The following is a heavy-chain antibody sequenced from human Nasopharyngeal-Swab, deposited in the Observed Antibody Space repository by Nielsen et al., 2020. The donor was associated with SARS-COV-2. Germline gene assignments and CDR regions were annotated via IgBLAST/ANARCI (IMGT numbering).Heavy chain of an antibody. CDR2: ISYDGSNK. Sequence: GESLKISCAASGFTFSSYGMHWVRQAPGKGLEWVAVISYDGSNKYYADSVKGRFTIPRDNSKNTLYLQMNSLRAEDTAVYYCARDRGSHGLFDYWGQGTLVTVSS. CDR1: GFTFSSYG. CDR3: ARDRGSHGLFDY. J-gene: IGHJ4*02. V-gene: IGHV3-30*03. D-gene: IGHD1-26*01.